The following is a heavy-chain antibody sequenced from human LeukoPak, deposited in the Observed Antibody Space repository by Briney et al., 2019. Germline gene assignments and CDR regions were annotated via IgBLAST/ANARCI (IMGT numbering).Heavy chain of an antibody. D-gene: IGHD3-22*01. CDR1: GFTFSSYS. V-gene: IGHV4-34*01. J-gene: IGHJ3*02. CDR3: ASGYYYDAFDI. Sequence: PGGSLRLSCAASGFTFSSYSLNWVRQPPGKGLEWIGEINHSGSTNYNPSLKSRVTISVDTSKNQFSLKLSSVTAADTAVYYCASGYYYDAFDIWGQGTMVTVSS. CDR2: INHSGST.